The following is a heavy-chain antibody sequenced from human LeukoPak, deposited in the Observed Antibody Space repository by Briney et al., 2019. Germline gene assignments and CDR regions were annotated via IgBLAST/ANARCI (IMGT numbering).Heavy chain of an antibody. V-gene: IGHV3-30*02. J-gene: IGHJ6*03. CDR2: IRYDGSNK. CDR3: AADYYYMDV. Sequence: GESLKISCAASGFTFSSYGMHWVRQAPGKGLEWVAFIRYDGSNKYYADSVKGRFTISRDNSKNTLYLQMNSLRAEDTAVYYCAADYYYMDVWGKGTTVTVSS. CDR1: GFTFSSYG.